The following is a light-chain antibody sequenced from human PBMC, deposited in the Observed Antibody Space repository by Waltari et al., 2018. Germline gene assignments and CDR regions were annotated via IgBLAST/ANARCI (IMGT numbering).Light chain of an antibody. CDR1: QSVTTY. Sequence: LMLTQSPATLSLSPGERATLSCRASQSVTTYLAWYQQKPGQAPRLLIHSASSRATGIPDRFSGSGSGTEFTLTISSLEPEDLGIYHGSQYSSGYSFGQGTKVEIK. V-gene: IGKV3-11*01. CDR2: SAS. J-gene: IGKJ2*03. CDR3: SQYSSGYS.